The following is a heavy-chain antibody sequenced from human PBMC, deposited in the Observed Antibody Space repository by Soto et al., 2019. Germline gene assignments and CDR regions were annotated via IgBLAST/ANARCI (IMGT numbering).Heavy chain of an antibody. V-gene: IGHV3-15*01. CDR3: TVTTNYYYYYYGMDV. J-gene: IGHJ6*02. Sequence: GGSLRLSCAASGFTFYNAWMIWVRQAPGKGLEWVGRIKSKTDGGSTDYAAPVKGRFTISRDDSRNTLSLQMSSLKTEDTAVYYCTVTTNYYYYYYGMDVWGQGTTVTVSS. CDR2: IKSKTDGGST. D-gene: IGHD4-4*01. CDR1: GFTFYNAW.